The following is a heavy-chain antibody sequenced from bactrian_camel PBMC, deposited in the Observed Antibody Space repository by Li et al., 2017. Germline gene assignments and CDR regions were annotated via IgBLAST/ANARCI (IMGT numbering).Heavy chain of an antibody. V-gene: IGHV3S26*01. Sequence: HVQLVESGGGSVQTGGSLTLSCQTSGYTFSMYCINWFRQAPGKQREGVGVILADGSTIYTDSVKGRFTISKDNAGNSLFLQMSNLKPEDTAMYYCAASASFILTPRFYRLASSDYPYRGQGTQVTVS. CDR1: GYTFSMYC. D-gene: IGHD4*01. CDR3: AASASFILTPRFYRLASSDYPY. J-gene: IGHJ4*01. CDR2: ILADGST.